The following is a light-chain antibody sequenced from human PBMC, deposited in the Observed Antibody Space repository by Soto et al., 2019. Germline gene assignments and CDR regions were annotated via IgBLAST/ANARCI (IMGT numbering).Light chain of an antibody. CDR3: QQRYNWPLT. CDR2: DAS. Sequence: EIVLTQSPAILSLSPGERATLSCRANQGVRDYLAWYQQKPGQAPRLLIYDASDRATGIPDRFSGRGSGTDFTLTISSLEPEDFAVYYCQQRYNWPLTFGGGTKVEIK. J-gene: IGKJ4*01. CDR1: QGVRDY. V-gene: IGKV3D-11*01.